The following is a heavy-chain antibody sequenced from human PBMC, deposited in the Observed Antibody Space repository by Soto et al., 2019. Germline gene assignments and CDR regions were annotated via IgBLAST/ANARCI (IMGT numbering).Heavy chain of an antibody. CDR3: ARDRTVMPFHYYYYGMDV. Sequence: PGGSLRLSCAASGFTFSSYAMHWVRQAPGKGLEWVAVISYDGSNKYYADSVKGRFTISRDNSKNTLYLQMNSLRAEDTAVYYCARDRTVMPFHYYYYGMDVWGQGTTVTVS. CDR1: GFTFSSYA. CDR2: ISYDGSNK. J-gene: IGHJ6*02. D-gene: IGHD4-17*01. V-gene: IGHV3-30-3*01.